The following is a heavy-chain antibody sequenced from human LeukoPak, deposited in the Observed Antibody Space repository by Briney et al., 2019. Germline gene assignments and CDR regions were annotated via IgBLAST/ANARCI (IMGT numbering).Heavy chain of an antibody. CDR2: FDPEDGET. Sequence: ASVKVSCKVSGYTLTELSMHWVRQAPGKGLEWMGGFDPEDGETIYAQKFQGRVTMTEGTSTDTAYMELSSLRSEDTAVYYCATDREGGSYYYFDYWGQGTLVTVSS. CDR1: GYTLTELS. V-gene: IGHV1-24*01. D-gene: IGHD1-26*01. CDR3: ATDREGGSYYYFDY. J-gene: IGHJ4*02.